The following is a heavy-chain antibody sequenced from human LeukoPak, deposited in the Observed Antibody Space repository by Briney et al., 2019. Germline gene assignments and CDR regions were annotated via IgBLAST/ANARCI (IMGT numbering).Heavy chain of an antibody. V-gene: IGHV4-4*07. D-gene: IGHD5-24*01. CDR2: ISTSGST. J-gene: IGHJ2*01. CDR3: ARGIWEMATIPYWYFDF. CDR1: GASISNYY. Sequence: SETLSLTCTVSGASISNYYWSWIRQPAGKGLEWIGRISTSGSTNYNPSLKSRVTMSVDTSKNQFSLKLSSVTAADTALYYCARGIWEMATIPYWYFDFWGRGTLVTVSS.